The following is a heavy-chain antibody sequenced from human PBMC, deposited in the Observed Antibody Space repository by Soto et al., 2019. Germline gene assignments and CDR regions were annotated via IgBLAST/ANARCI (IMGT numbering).Heavy chain of an antibody. CDR1: RFTFSTYE. CDR2: ISSSGNTV. Sequence: GGSLRLSCAASRFTFSTYEMHWVRQAPGKGLEWVSYISSSGNTVYYADSVKGRFTISRDNTRNSLYLQMNSLRDEDTALYYCVRAYQLTYYFDDWGPGTPVTVSS. V-gene: IGHV3-48*03. CDR3: VRAYQLTYYFDD. J-gene: IGHJ4*02. D-gene: IGHD3-9*01.